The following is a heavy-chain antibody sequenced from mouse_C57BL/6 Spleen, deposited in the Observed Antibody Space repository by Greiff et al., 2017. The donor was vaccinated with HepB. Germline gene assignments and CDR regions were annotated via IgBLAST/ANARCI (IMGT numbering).Heavy chain of an antibody. V-gene: IGHV1-54*01. Sequence: VQLQQSGAELVRPGTSVKVSCKASGYAFTNYLIEWVKQRPGQGLEWIGVINPGSGGTNYNEKFKGKATLTADKSSSTAYMQLSSLTSEDSAVYFCARSGGSSSYAMDYWGQGTSVTVSS. J-gene: IGHJ4*01. D-gene: IGHD1-1*01. CDR1: GYAFTNYL. CDR2: INPGSGGT. CDR3: ARSGGSSSYAMDY.